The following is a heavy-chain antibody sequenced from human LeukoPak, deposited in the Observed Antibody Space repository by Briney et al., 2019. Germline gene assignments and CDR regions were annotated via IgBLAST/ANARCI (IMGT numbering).Heavy chain of an antibody. CDR3: AKNTQYSGYYDC. J-gene: IGHJ4*02. CDR2: ISTGSAYI. V-gene: IGHV3-21*04. CDR1: GFTFSTYS. Sequence: PGGSLRLSCAASGFTFSTYSMNWVRHPPGKGLEWVSSISTGSAYIYYADSVKGRFTISRDNSKNTLYLQMNSLRAEDTAVYYCAKNTQYSGYYDCWGQGTLVAVSS. D-gene: IGHD6-6*01.